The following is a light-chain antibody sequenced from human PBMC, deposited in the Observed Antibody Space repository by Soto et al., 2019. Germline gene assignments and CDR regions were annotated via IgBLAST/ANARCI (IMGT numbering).Light chain of an antibody. CDR2: DSS. J-gene: IGKJ3*01. V-gene: IGKV1-5*01. Sequence: DIQMTQSPSTLSGSVGDRVTITCRASQTISSWLAWYQQKPGKAPKLLIYDSSTLESGVPSRFSGSGSGTEFTLTISSLQPDDFATYYCQQYNSYTSRFCHGTKVDIK. CDR1: QTISSW. CDR3: QQYNSYTSR.